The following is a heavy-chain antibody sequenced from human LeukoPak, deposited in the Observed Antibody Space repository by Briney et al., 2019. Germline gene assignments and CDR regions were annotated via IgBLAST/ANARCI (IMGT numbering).Heavy chain of an antibody. CDR1: GGSFSGYY. J-gene: IGHJ4*02. CDR3: ARERKRTDFDY. D-gene: IGHD3/OR15-3a*01. CDR2: INHSGST. V-gene: IGHV4-34*01. Sequence: PSETLSLTCAVYGGSFSGYYWSWIRQPPGKGLEWIGEINHSGSTNYNPSLKSRVTISVDTSKNQFSLKLSSVTAADTAVYYCARERKRTDFDYSGQGTLVTVSS.